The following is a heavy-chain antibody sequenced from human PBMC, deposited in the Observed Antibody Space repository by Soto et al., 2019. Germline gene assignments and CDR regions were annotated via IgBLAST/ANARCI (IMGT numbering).Heavy chain of an antibody. CDR2: IKQDGSEK. CDR1: GFTFSSYW. V-gene: IGHV3-7*01. CDR3: ARGSGYSYGRGVYYFDY. Sequence: GGSLRLSCAASGFTFSSYWMSWVRQAPGKGLEWVANIKQDGSEKYNVDSVKGRFTISRDNDKNSLYLQMNSLRAEDTAVYYCARGSGYSYGRGVYYFDYWGQGTLVTVSS. D-gene: IGHD5-18*01. J-gene: IGHJ4*02.